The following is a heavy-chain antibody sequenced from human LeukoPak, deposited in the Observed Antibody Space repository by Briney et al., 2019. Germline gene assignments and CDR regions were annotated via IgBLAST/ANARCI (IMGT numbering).Heavy chain of an antibody. CDR3: ASPSKLVISRGGFDI. J-gene: IGHJ3*02. CDR2: IYFSETT. CDR1: GGSSSDTTYY. D-gene: IGHD3-22*01. Sequence: SETLSLTCTVSGGSSSDTTYYWAWIRQPPGKGLEWIGSIYFSETTYNPSLKSRITISADTSKKHFSLKLGSVTAADTAVYYCASPSKLVISRGGFDIWGQGTMVTVSA. V-gene: IGHV4-39*02.